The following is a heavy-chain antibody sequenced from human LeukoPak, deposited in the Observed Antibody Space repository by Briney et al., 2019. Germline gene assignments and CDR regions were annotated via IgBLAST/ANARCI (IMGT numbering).Heavy chain of an antibody. CDR1: GYTFTSYD. D-gene: IGHD3-16*01. Sequence: ASVTVSCKASGYTFTSYDIHWVRQATGQGLEWMGWMNPNSGNTGYAQKFQGRVTMTRNTSISTAYMELSRLRSDDTAVYYCARGAGIRLGELLSYWGQGTLVTVSS. CDR2: MNPNSGNT. V-gene: IGHV1-8*01. CDR3: ARGAGIRLGELLSY. J-gene: IGHJ4*02.